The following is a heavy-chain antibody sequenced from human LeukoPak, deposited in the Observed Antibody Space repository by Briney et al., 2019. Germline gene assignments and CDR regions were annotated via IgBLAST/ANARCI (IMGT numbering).Heavy chain of an antibody. V-gene: IGHV1-2*02. CDR3: ARYSSSSRLYYYYYYGMDV. CDR1: GNTFTGYF. D-gene: IGHD6-6*01. J-gene: IGHJ6*02. Sequence: GASVKVSCKASGNTFTGYFMHWVRQAPGQGLEWMGWINPESGGTNYAQNFQGRVTMTRDTSISAAYMELNRLRSDDTAVYYCARYSSSSRLYYYYYYGMDVWGQGTTVTVSS. CDR2: INPESGGT.